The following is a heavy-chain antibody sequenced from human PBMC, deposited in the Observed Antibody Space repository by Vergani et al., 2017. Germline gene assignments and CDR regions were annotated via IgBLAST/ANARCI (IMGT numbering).Heavy chain of an antibody. CDR3: AKDLLXGSSFPQYYYMDV. V-gene: IGHV3-9*01. CDR1: GASVNSYY. Sequence: VKLQESGPGLVKPSETLSLTCTVSGASVNSYYWSWIRQPPGKGLEWVSGISWNSGSIGYADSVKGRFTISRDNAKNSLYLQMNSLRADDTAVYYCAKDLLXGSSFPQYYYMDVWGKGTTVTVSS. J-gene: IGHJ6*03. D-gene: IGHD6-19*01. CDR2: ISWNSGSI.